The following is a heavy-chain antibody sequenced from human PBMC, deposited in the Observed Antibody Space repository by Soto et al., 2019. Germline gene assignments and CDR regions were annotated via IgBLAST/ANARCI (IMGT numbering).Heavy chain of an antibody. D-gene: IGHD3-22*01. J-gene: IGHJ4*02. Sequence: SETLSLTCTVSGGSISSGGYYWSWIRQHPGKGLEWIGYIYYSGSTYYSPSLKSRVTISVDTSKNQFSLKLSSVTAADTAVYYCARHSQLSYDSSGYYRPENYFDYWGQGTLVTVSS. CDR3: ARHSQLSYDSSGYYRPENYFDY. CDR2: IYYSGST. V-gene: IGHV4-31*03. CDR1: GGSISSGGYY.